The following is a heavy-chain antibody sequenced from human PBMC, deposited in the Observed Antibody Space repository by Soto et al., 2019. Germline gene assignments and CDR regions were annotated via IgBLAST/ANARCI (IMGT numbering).Heavy chain of an antibody. CDR3: ARDSNYYGSGSYLS. V-gene: IGHV1-3*01. J-gene: IGHJ4*02. D-gene: IGHD3-10*01. CDR1: GYTFSSYA. CDR2: INAGNGNT. Sequence: ASVKVSCKASGYTFSSYAMHWGRQDPGQRLEWMGWINAGNGNTKYSQKFQGRVTITRDTSANTAYMELSSLRSEDTAVYYCARDSNYYGSGSYLSWGQGTLVTLSS.